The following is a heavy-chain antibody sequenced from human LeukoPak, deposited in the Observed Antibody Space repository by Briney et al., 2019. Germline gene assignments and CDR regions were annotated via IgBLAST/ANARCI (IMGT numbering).Heavy chain of an antibody. D-gene: IGHD3-22*01. V-gene: IGHV3-23*01. CDR3: AKAPKGYYDSHDY. Sequence: GGSLRLPCAASGFTFSSYAMSWVRQAPGKGLEWVSAISGSGGSTYYADSVKGRFTISRDNSKNTLYLQMNSLRAEDTAVYYCAKAPKGYYDSHDYWGQGTLVTVSS. CDR2: ISGSGGST. J-gene: IGHJ4*02. CDR1: GFTFSSYA.